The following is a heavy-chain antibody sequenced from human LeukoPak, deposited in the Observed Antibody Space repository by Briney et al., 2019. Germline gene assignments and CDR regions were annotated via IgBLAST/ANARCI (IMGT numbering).Heavy chain of an antibody. Sequence: GGSLRLSCGASGFSLSNYWMSWVRQAPGKGLEWVANIKQDGSDKNYVDSVRGRFTISRDNAENSLYLQMNSLRAEDTALYYCTRVNGANGGASDYWGQGTLVTVSS. D-gene: IGHD4/OR15-4a*01. J-gene: IGHJ4*02. CDR3: TRVNGANGGASDY. V-gene: IGHV3-7*01. CDR1: GFSLSNYW. CDR2: IKQDGSDK.